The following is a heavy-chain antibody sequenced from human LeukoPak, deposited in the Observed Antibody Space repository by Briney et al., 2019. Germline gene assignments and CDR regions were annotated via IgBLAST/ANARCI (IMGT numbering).Heavy chain of an antibody. CDR2: IYTSGST. J-gene: IGHJ4*02. CDR1: GGSISSGSSY. D-gene: IGHD5-24*01. V-gene: IGHV4-61*02. Sequence: PSETLSLTCTVSGGSISSGSSYWSWIRQPAGKGLEWIGRIYTSGSTNYNPSLKSRVTISVDTSKNQFSLRLSSVTAADTAVYYCARSRGDGYNYEFEYWGQGTLVTVSS. CDR3: ARSRGDGYNYEFEY.